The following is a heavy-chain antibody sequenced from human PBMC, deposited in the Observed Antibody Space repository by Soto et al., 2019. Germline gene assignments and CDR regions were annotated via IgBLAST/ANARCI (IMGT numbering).Heavy chain of an antibody. CDR1: GLTFSDCY. V-gene: IGHV3-11*01. CDR3: ARVRFGEWGYAMDV. D-gene: IGHD3-10*01. CDR2: ISSGGSSI. Sequence: QVQLVESGGGLVKPGGSLRLSCAASGLTFSDCYMNWIRQAPGKGLEWVSYISSGGSSINYEGSVKGRFTISRDNAKNSLYLQMTSLTAEDTAMYYCARVRFGEWGYAMDVWGQGTTVTVSS. J-gene: IGHJ6*02.